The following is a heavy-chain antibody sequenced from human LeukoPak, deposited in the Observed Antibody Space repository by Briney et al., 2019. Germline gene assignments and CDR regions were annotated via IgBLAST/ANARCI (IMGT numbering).Heavy chain of an antibody. CDR1: GFTVTSNY. J-gene: IGHJ5*02. CDR3: ARVFPPNWFDP. V-gene: IGHV3-66*01. Sequence: GGSLRLSCAASGFTVTSNYMSWVRQAPGKGLEWVSIIYSGGGAYYADSVKGRFTIPRDNSRNTLFLQMNSLRAEDTAMYYCARVFPPNWFDPWGQGTLVTVSS. CDR2: IYSGGGA. D-gene: IGHD3-10*02.